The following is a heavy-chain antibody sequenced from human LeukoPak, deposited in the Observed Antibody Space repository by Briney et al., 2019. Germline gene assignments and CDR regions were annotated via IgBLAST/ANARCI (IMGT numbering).Heavy chain of an antibody. V-gene: IGHV1-69*13. D-gene: IGHD6-13*01. CDR2: IIPIFGTA. CDR1: GYTFTSYA. CDR3: ATPGFSSSWSNFDY. Sequence: ASVKVSCKASGYTFTSYAISWVRQAPGQGLEWMGGIIPIFGTANYAQKFQGRVTITADESTSTAYMELSSLRSEDTAVYYCATPGFSSSWSNFDYWAQGTLVTVSS. J-gene: IGHJ4*02.